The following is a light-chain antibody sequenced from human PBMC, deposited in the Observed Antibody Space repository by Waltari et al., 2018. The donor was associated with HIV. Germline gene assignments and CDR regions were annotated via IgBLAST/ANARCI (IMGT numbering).Light chain of an antibody. J-gene: IGLJ2*01. CDR2: RDT. V-gene: IGLV3-9*01. CDR1: DIGNKN. Sequence: SFDLTQPVSLLVTLGRTARMTCGGADIGNKNVHWYHQRPGQAPMLVIYRDTNRPSGVLERISASNSDNPATLTITRVQAGDEGHYYCQVWDSGAVVFGGGTELTVL. CDR3: QVWDSGAVV.